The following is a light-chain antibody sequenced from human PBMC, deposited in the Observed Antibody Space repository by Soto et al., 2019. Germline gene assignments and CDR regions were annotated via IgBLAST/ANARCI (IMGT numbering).Light chain of an antibody. CDR3: AAWDDSLSSPV. Sequence: QSALTQPRSVSGSPGQSVTISCTGTSSDVGAYKYVSWYQHYPGEAPKVMIYDVTQRPSGVPDRFSGSKSGTSASLAISGLRSEDEADYYCAAWDDSLSSPVFGGGTKLTVL. CDR2: DVT. V-gene: IGLV2-11*01. J-gene: IGLJ3*02. CDR1: SSDVGAYKY.